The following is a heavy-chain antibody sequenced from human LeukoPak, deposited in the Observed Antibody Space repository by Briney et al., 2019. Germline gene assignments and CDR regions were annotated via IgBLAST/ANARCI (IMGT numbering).Heavy chain of an antibody. CDR3: ATVLHTSLSTWAAFDT. CDR1: GLTFSNFA. Sequence: GGSLRLSCAASGLTFSNFAMTWVRQTPGKGLEWVSALSASGGGTYYAPAVKDRFIISRDNSKNTVSLQINRLRAEDTALYYCATVLHTSLSTWAAFDTWGQGTMVTVSS. D-gene: IGHD1-1*01. J-gene: IGHJ3*02. V-gene: IGHV3-23*01. CDR2: LSASGGGT.